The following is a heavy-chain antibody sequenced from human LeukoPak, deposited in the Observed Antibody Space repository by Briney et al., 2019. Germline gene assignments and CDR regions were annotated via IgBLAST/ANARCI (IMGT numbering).Heavy chain of an antibody. Sequence: GGSVRLSCAASGFIFTNYAMSWVRQAPGKGLEGVSTISDSGCSTYIAGCVRGRFAISRDNYKNTLYLQMDSLRAEDTAIYYCAKVPYSDYGSGRPPFMDVWGQGTTVAVSS. D-gene: IGHD3-10*01. CDR3: AKVPYSDYGSGRPPFMDV. CDR1: GFIFTNYA. J-gene: IGHJ6*02. V-gene: IGHV3-23*01. CDR2: ISDSGCST.